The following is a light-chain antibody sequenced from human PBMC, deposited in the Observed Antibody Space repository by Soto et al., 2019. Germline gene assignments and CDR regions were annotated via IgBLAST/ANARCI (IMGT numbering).Light chain of an antibody. CDR1: SSEVGGYNY. Sequence: QSVLTHPPSASGSPGQSVTISCTGTSSEVGGYNYVSWYQQHPGKAPKLMIYEVSKRPSGVPDRFSGSKSGNTASLTVSWLQSEDEADYYCSSYAGSNNYVFGSGTKVTVL. CDR2: EVS. CDR3: SSYAGSNNYV. V-gene: IGLV2-8*01. J-gene: IGLJ1*01.